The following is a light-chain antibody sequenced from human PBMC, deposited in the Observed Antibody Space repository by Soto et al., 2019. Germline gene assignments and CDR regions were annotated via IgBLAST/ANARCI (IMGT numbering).Light chain of an antibody. CDR3: CSYAGSYTL. CDR2: DVS. J-gene: IGLJ2*01. Sequence: QPALTQPRSVSGSLGQSVTISCTGTSSDVGGYNYVSWYQQHPGKAPKLMIYDVSKRPSGVPDRFSGSKSGNTASLTISGLQAEDEADYYCCSYAGSYTLFGGGTKLTVL. CDR1: SSDVGGYNY. V-gene: IGLV2-11*01.